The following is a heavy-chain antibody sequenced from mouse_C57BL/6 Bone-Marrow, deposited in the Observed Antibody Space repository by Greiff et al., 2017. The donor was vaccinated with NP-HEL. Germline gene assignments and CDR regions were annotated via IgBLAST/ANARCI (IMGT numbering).Heavy chain of an antibody. CDR3: AREGGLRRRTYAMDY. J-gene: IGHJ4*01. D-gene: IGHD2-4*01. CDR1: GFTFSDYY. CDR2: INYDGSST. Sequence: EVQLVESEGGLVQPGSSMKLSCTASGFTFSDYYMAWVRQVPEKGLEWVANINYDGSSTYYLDSLKSRFIIPRDNAKNIIYLQMSSLKSEDTATYYCAREGGLRRRTYAMDYGGQGTSVTVSS. V-gene: IGHV5-16*01.